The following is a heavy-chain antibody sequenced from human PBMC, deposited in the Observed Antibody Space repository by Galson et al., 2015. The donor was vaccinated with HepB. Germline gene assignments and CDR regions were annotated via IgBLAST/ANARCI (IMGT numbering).Heavy chain of an antibody. Sequence: SVKVSCKASGYKFINYGINWVRQAPGQGLEWMGWISAYNGDTNYAQKIQGRVTMTTDTSTSTAYMELRSLRSDDTALYYCARDTYYGVIIAHDAFDIWGQGTMVTVPS. V-gene: IGHV1-18*01. CDR1: GYKFINYG. J-gene: IGHJ3*02. CDR3: ARDTYYGVIIAHDAFDI. D-gene: IGHD3-3*01. CDR2: ISAYNGDT.